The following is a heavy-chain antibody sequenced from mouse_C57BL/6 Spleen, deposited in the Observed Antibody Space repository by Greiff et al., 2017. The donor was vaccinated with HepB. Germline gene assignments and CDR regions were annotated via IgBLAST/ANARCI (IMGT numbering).Heavy chain of an antibody. J-gene: IGHJ1*03. CDR1: GYAFSSSW. CDR2: IYPGDGDT. CDR3: ARLGGTDWYFDV. Sequence: VKLVESGPELVKPGASVKISCKASGYAFSSSWMNWVKQRPGKGLEWIGRIYPGDGDTNYNGKFKGKATLTADKSSSTAYMQLSSLTSEDSAVYFCARLGGTDWYFDVWGTGTTVTVSS. D-gene: IGHD2-14*01. V-gene: IGHV1-82*01.